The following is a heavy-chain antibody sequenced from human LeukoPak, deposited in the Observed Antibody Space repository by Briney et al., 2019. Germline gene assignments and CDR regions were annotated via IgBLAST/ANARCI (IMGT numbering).Heavy chain of an antibody. CDR1: GGSISSYY. Sequence: SETLSLTCTVSGGSISSYYWSWIRQPPGKGLEWIGYIYYSGSTNYNPSLKSRVTISVDTSKNQFSLKLSSVTAADTAVYYCARDRYLDYSNYKGMDVWGKGTTVTVSS. V-gene: IGHV4-59*12. CDR2: IYYSGST. CDR3: ARDRYLDYSNYKGMDV. J-gene: IGHJ6*04. D-gene: IGHD4-11*01.